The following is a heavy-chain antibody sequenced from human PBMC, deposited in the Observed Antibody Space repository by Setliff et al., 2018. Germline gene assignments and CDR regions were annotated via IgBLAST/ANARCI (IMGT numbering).Heavy chain of an antibody. CDR2: IYYSGST. CDR3: ARAGPTVTFFRVLVISWWDP. J-gene: IGHJ5*02. Sequence: PSETLSLTCAVSGYSISSGYYWGWIRQPPGKRLEWIGYIYYSGSTNYNRSLRSRVSISVDTSKNQFSLKLSSVTAADTATYYCARAGPTVTFFRVLVISWWDPWGQGSLVTVSS. D-gene: IGHD3-3*01. V-gene: IGHV4-38-2*01. CDR1: GYSISSGYY.